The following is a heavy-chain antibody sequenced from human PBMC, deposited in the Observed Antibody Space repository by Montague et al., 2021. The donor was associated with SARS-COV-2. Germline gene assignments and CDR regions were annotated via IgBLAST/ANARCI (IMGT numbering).Heavy chain of an antibody. Sequence: SETLSLTCTVSGGSISSSNYYWGWIRQPPGKGLEWIGSIYYSGTTYYNPSLQSRVTISVDTSKKQFSLRLSSLIAADTAVYYCATLSRRTAAGTRDYFGLDVWGQGTTVVVSS. CDR2: IYYSGTT. J-gene: IGHJ6*02. CDR1: GGSISSSNYY. D-gene: IGHD6-13*01. V-gene: IGHV4-39*07. CDR3: ATLSRRTAAGTRDYFGLDV.